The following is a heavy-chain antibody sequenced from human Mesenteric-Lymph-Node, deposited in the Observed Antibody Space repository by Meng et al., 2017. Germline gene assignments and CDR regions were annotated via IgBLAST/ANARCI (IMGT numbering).Heavy chain of an antibody. J-gene: IGHJ4*02. CDR1: GFTFSTFA. V-gene: IGHV3-23*01. D-gene: IGHD3-10*01. CDR2: IGGSGGST. Sequence: GESLKISCTASGFTFSTFAMNWVRQAPGKGLEWVSIIGGSGGSTYYADSVKGRFTISRDDSKNTLYLQMNSLRAEDTALYYCARRSMGVIWPFDYWGQGILVTVSS. CDR3: ARRSMGVIWPFDY.